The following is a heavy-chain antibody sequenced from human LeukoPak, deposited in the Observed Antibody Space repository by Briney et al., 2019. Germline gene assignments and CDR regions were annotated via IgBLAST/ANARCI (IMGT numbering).Heavy chain of an antibody. Sequence: ASVKVSCKASGYTFTSYAMNWVRQAPGQGLEWMGWINTNTGNPTYAQGFTGRFVFSLDTSVSTAYLQISSLKAEDTAVYYCARSYYSDSSAYYLFDYWGQGTLVTVSS. D-gene: IGHD3-22*01. CDR2: INTNTGNP. J-gene: IGHJ4*02. CDR3: ARSYYSDSSAYYLFDY. V-gene: IGHV7-4-1*02. CDR1: GYTFTSYA.